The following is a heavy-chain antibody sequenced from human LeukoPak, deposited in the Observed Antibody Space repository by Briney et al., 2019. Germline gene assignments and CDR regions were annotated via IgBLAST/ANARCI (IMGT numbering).Heavy chain of an antibody. J-gene: IGHJ4*02. D-gene: IGHD2-15*01. CDR1: GVTFSSYW. CDR3: ARAGTSHLLYYFDY. Sequence: GGSLRLTCAASGVTFSSYWRSWVRQTPGKGLEWVANIKGDGREKYYVYFVRGVFTISRDNANHSLYLQMNTLRAKDTAVYYCARAGTSHLLYYFDYWGQGTLVTVSS. V-gene: IGHV3-7*01. CDR2: IKGDGREK.